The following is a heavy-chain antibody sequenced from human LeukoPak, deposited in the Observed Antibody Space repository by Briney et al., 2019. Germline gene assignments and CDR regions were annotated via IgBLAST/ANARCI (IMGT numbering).Heavy chain of an antibody. Sequence: AGGSLRLSCAASGFTFSSYAMHWVRQAPGKGLEWVAVISYDGSNKYYADSVKGRFTISRDNSKNTLYLQMNSLRAEDTAVYYCARDHSDSSGYYGLYSQHWGQGTLVTVSS. CDR2: ISYDGSNK. V-gene: IGHV3-30-3*01. CDR3: ARDHSDSSGYYGLYSQH. D-gene: IGHD3-22*01. CDR1: GFTFSSYA. J-gene: IGHJ1*01.